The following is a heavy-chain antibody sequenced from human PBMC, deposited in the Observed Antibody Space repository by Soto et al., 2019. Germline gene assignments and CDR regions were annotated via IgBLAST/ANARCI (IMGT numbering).Heavy chain of an antibody. V-gene: IGHV4-34*01. CDR1: GGSFSGYY. J-gene: IGHJ6*02. D-gene: IGHD3-10*01. Sequence: QVQLQQWGAGLLKPSETLSLTCGVFGGSFSGYYWTWIRQPPGKGLEWIGEIYHSGGTNYHPSLKSRVTISVDTSNNHFSLKLSSVTAADTAVYYCARGALVWFGAHDYYGMDVWGQGTTVTVSS. CDR2: IYHSGGT. CDR3: ARGALVWFGAHDYYGMDV.